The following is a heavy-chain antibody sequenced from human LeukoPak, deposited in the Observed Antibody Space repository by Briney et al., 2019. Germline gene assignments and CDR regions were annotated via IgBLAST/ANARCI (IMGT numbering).Heavy chain of an antibody. D-gene: IGHD3-22*01. CDR2: ISGSGRST. V-gene: IGHV3-23*01. CDR3: AREQGTYYYDTSGSLTY. J-gene: IGHJ4*02. Sequence: GGSLRLSCAASGFTFSSYAMTWVRQAPGKGLEWVSTISGSGRSTYYADSVKGRFTISRDNSKNTLYLQMNSLRAEDTAVYYCAREQGTYYYDTSGSLTYWGREPWSPSPQ. CDR1: GFTFSSYA.